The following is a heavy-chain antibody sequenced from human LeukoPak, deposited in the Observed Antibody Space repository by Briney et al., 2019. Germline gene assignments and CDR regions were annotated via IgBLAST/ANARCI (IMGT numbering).Heavy chain of an antibody. CDR2: INPYNGNT. Sequence: ASVKVSCQASGYMFINSGINWVRQAPGQRLEWMGWINPYNGNTNYLQKFQGRVTMTTDTSTSTAYMEVRSLRTDDTAVYYCARGEDRFDPWGQGTLVTVSS. CDR3: ARGEDRFDP. D-gene: IGHD1-26*01. CDR1: GYMFINSG. J-gene: IGHJ5*02. V-gene: IGHV1-18*01.